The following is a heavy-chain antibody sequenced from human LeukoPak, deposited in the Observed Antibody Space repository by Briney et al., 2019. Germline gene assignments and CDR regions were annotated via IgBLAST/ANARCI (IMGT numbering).Heavy chain of an antibody. CDR3: AKDSFPVVVTAVLDY. V-gene: IGHV3-23*01. CDR2: ISGSGGST. Sequence: GGSLRLSCAASGFTFSSYAMSWVRQAPGKGLEWVSAISGSGGSTYCADSVKGRFTISRDNSKNTLYLQMNSPRAEDTAVYYCAKDSFPVVVTAVLDYWGQGTLVTVSS. D-gene: IGHD2-21*02. J-gene: IGHJ4*02. CDR1: GFTFSSYA.